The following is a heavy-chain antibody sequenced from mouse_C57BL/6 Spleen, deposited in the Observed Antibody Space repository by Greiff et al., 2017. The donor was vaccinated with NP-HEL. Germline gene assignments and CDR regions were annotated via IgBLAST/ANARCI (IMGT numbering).Heavy chain of an antibody. D-gene: IGHD1-1*01. CDR3: TRVAGTVAWFAY. CDR1: GYTFTDYE. V-gene: IGHV1-15*01. Sequence: QVQLQQSGAELVRPGASVTLSCKASGYTFTDYEMHWVKQTPVHGLEWIGAIDPETGGTAYNQKFKGKAILTADKSSSTAYMELRSLTSEDSAVYYCTRVAGTVAWFAYWGQGTLVTVSA. J-gene: IGHJ3*01. CDR2: IDPETGGT.